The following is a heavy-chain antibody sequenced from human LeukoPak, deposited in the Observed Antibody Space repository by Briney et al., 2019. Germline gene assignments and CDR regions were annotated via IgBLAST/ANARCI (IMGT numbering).Heavy chain of an antibody. D-gene: IGHD3-22*01. CDR1: GYTFTSYG. CDR3: ARDARRIRYYDSSGHFDY. Sequence: ASVKVSCKASGYTFTSYGISWVRQAPGQGLEWMGWISAYNGNTNYAQKLQGRVTMTTDTSTSTAYMELRSLRSDDTAVYYCARDARRIRYYDSSGHFDYWGQGALVTVSS. CDR2: ISAYNGNT. J-gene: IGHJ4*02. V-gene: IGHV1-18*01.